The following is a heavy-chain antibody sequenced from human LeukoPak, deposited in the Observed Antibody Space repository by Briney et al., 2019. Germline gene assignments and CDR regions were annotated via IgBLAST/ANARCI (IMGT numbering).Heavy chain of an antibody. J-gene: IGHJ6*03. CDR3: ARDYYDILTGYYTSYYYYYYMDV. CDR2: INPNHGDT. V-gene: IGHV1-2*02. Sequence: ASVKVSCKASGYTFTGYYMHWVRQAPGQGLEWMGWINPNHGDTNYAQKFQGRVTMTRDTSISTAYMELSRLRSDDTAVYYCARDYYDILTGYYTSYYYYYYMDVWGKGTTVTISS. CDR1: GYTFTGYY. D-gene: IGHD3-9*01.